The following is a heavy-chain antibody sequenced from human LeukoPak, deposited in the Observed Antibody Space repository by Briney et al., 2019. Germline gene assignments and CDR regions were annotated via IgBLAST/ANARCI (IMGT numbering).Heavy chain of an antibody. CDR3: ARRYCSGGSCYSSFDP. Sequence: GASLQISCKGSGYIFTSYWIGWVRQLPGRGLEWMGIIYPGDSDTRYSPSFQGQVTISADKSISTAYLQWSSLKASDTAMYYCARRYCSGGSCYSSFDPWGQGTLVTVSS. CDR2: IYPGDSDT. D-gene: IGHD2-15*01. CDR1: GYIFTSYW. J-gene: IGHJ5*02. V-gene: IGHV5-51*01.